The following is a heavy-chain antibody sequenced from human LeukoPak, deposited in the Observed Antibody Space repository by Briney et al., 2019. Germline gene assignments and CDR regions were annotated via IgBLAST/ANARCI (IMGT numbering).Heavy chain of an antibody. CDR1: GDSISSYY. Sequence: PSETLSLTCTVSGDSISSYYWSWIRQPPGKGLEWIGYISDSGSTNYNASLKSRVTMSVDTSKNQFSLKLSSVTAADTAVYYCARHRSGWLQSSFDYWGQGTLVTVSS. J-gene: IGHJ4*02. CDR2: ISDSGST. D-gene: IGHD5-24*01. CDR3: ARHRSGWLQSSFDY. V-gene: IGHV4-59*08.